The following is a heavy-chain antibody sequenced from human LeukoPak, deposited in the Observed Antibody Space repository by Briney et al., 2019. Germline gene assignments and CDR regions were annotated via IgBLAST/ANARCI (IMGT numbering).Heavy chain of an antibody. CDR3: ARDRDQLLKTVPFDY. Sequence: GGSLRLSCAASGFTFSSYAMHWVRQAPGKGLEWVAVISYDGSNKYYADSVKGRFTISRDNSKNTLYLQMNSLRAEDTAVYYCARDRDQLLKTVPFDYWGQGTLVTVSS. D-gene: IGHD2-2*01. J-gene: IGHJ4*02. CDR1: GFTFSSYA. CDR2: ISYDGSNK. V-gene: IGHV3-30-3*01.